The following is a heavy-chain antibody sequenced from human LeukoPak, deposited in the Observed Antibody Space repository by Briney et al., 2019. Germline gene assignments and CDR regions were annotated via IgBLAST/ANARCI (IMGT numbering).Heavy chain of an antibody. Sequence: PGGSLRLSCAASGFTFSSYAMSWVRQAPGKGLEWVSAISGSGGSTYYADSVKGRFTISRDNSKNTLYLQMNSLKIEDTAVYYCVADTPIWNPYGFDYWGQGTLVTVSS. CDR2: ISGSGGST. V-gene: IGHV3-23*01. D-gene: IGHD1-1*01. CDR3: VADTPIWNPYGFDY. J-gene: IGHJ4*02. CDR1: GFTFSSYA.